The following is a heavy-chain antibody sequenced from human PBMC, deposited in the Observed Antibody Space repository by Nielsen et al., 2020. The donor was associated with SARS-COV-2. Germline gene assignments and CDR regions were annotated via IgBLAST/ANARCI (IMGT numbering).Heavy chain of an antibody. CDR3: ARHLAYSHYDIFTGPVWGYYGMDV. D-gene: IGHD3-9*01. CDR2: IYYSGST. V-gene: IGHV4-39*01. J-gene: IGHJ6*02. Sequence: WIRQPPGKGLEWIGSIYYSGSTYYNPSLKSRVTISVDSSKNQFSLKLSSVTAADTAVYYCARHLAYSHYDIFTGPVWGYYGMDVWGQGTTVTVSS.